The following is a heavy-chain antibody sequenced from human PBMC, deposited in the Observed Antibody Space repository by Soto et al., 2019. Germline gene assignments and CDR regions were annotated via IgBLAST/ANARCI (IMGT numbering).Heavy chain of an antibody. CDR1: GFSLTTSGVA. CDR3: AHSVFIGIDCYSRWFFGL. CDR2: IYWDDDK. D-gene: IGHD2-21*02. Sequence: QITLKESGPTLVKPTQTLTLTCTFSGFSLTTSGVAVAWIRQPPGKAPEWLALIYWDDDKRYSPSLKTRLSITKDTAKNQVVLTMANMDLEDTATYYCAHSVFIGIDCYSRWFFGLWGRGTLVTVSS. V-gene: IGHV2-5*02. J-gene: IGHJ2*01.